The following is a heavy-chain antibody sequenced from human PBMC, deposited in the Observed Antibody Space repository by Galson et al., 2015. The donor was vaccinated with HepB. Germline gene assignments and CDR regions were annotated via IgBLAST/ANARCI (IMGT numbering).Heavy chain of an antibody. CDR2: IIPIFGTA. Sequence: SVKVSCKASGGTFSSYAISWVRQAPGQGLEWMGGIIPIFGTANYAQKFQGRVTITADESTSTAYMELSSLRSEDTAVYYCARGEGCSSTSCYAYYYYYGMDVWGQGTTVTVSS. J-gene: IGHJ6*02. V-gene: IGHV1-69*13. CDR3: ARGEGCSSTSCYAYYYYYGMDV. D-gene: IGHD2-2*01. CDR1: GGTFSSYA.